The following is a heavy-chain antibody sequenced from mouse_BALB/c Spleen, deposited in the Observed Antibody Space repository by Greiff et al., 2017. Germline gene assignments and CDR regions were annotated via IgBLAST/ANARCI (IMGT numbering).Heavy chain of an antibody. V-gene: IGHV14-3*02. J-gene: IGHJ3*01. Sequence: VQLKESGAELVKPGASVKLSCTASGFNIKDTYMHWVKQRPEQGLEWIGRIDPANGNTKYDPKFQGKATITADTSSNTAYLQLSSLTSEDTAVYYCARAYDPWFAYWGQGTLVTVSA. CDR2: IDPANGNT. D-gene: IGHD2-3*01. CDR3: ARAYDPWFAY. CDR1: GFNIKDTY.